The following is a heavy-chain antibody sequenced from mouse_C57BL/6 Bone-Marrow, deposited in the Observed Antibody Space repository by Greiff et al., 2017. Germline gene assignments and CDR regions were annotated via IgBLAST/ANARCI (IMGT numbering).Heavy chain of an antibody. D-gene: IGHD2-1*01. Sequence: VQLQQSGPELVKPGASVKISCKASGYAFSSSWMNWVKQRPGKGLEWIGRIYPGDGDTNYNGKFKGKDTLTADKSSSTAYMQLSSLTSEDSAVYFCARSEVYYGNSFAYWGQGTLVTVSA. CDR2: IYPGDGDT. J-gene: IGHJ3*01. CDR3: ARSEVYYGNSFAY. V-gene: IGHV1-82*01. CDR1: GYAFSSSW.